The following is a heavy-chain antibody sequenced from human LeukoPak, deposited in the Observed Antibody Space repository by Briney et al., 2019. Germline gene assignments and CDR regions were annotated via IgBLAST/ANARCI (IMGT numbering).Heavy chain of an antibody. V-gene: IGHV3-7*03. Sequence: PGGSLRLSCAASGFTFSTYWMTWVRQAPGKGLEWVANIKEDGSEKYYVDSVKGRFTISRDNSKNTVYLQMNSLRDEDTAVYYCARMYSSSWYYFESWGQGTLVTVSS. D-gene: IGHD2-2*01. CDR1: GFTFSTYW. J-gene: IGHJ4*02. CDR2: IKEDGSEK. CDR3: ARMYSSSWYYFES.